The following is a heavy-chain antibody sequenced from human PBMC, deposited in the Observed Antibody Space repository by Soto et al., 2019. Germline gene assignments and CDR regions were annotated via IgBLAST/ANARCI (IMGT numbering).Heavy chain of an antibody. J-gene: IGHJ4*02. Sequence: GASVKVSCKASGGTFSSYAISWVRQAPGQGLEWMGGIIPIFGTANYAQKFQGRVTITADESTSTAYMELSSLRSEDTAVYYCAKTSIAVAARYFDYWGQGTLVTVSS. CDR1: GGTFSSYA. D-gene: IGHD6-19*01. V-gene: IGHV1-69*13. CDR2: IIPIFGTA. CDR3: AKTSIAVAARYFDY.